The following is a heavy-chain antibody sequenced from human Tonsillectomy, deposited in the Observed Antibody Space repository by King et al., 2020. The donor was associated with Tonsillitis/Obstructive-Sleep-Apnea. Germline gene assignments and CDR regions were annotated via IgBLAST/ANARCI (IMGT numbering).Heavy chain of an antibody. Sequence: VQLVESGGGLVQPGGSLRLSCAASGFTSSDHYMDWVRQAPGKGLEWVGRTRDKTYSYATEYAASVKGRFTISRDDSKNSLYLPMNSLKTEDTAVYYCARRKAGNDAFDIWGQGTMVTVSS. CDR2: TRDKTYSYAT. V-gene: IGHV3-72*01. CDR1: GFTSSDHY. J-gene: IGHJ3*02. D-gene: IGHD6-19*01. CDR3: ARRKAGNDAFDI.